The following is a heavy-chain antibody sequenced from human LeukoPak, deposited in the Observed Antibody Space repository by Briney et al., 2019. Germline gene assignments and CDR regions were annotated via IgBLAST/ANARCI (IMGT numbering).Heavy chain of an antibody. CDR1: RFPFSIYE. J-gene: IGHJ4*02. CDR3: ALLAVASDFDY. V-gene: IGHV3-48*03. D-gene: IGHD6-19*01. Sequence: GGSLRLSCVVSRFPFSIYEVNWVRQAPGKGLEWVANIHSSGTVIYSSDSVKGRFSISRDNAKSSLYLQMNSLRLEDAAVYYCALLAVASDFDYWGPGALVPVSS. CDR2: IHSSGTVI.